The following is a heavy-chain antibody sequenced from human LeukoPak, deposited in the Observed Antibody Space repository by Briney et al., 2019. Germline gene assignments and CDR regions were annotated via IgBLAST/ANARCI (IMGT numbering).Heavy chain of an antibody. CDR1: GFNIRTYA. CDR3: AKDKGSPPKWAYDSSGYDY. D-gene: IGHD3-22*01. V-gene: IGHV3-30*18. CDR2: ISYDGSNK. Sequence: PGGSLRLSCAASGFNIRTYAMHWVRQAPGKGLEWVAVISYDGSNKYYADSVKGRFTISRDNSKNTLYLQMNSLRAEDTAVYYCAKDKGSPPKWAYDSSGYDYWGQGTLVTVSS. J-gene: IGHJ4*02.